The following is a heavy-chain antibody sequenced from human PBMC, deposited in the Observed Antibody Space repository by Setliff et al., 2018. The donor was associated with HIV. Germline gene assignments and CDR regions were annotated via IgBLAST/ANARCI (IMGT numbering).Heavy chain of an antibody. V-gene: IGHV4-30-4*01. CDR2: IYHSGST. Sequence: SETLSLTCTVSGDSINSCDYYWSWIRQPPGKGLEWIGYIYHSGSTHYNPSLNSRVAFSVDTSKNQFSLKLYSGTVADTAFYYCARADSSSWFFATFDIWGQGTMVTVSS. CDR3: ARADSSSWFFATFDI. CDR1: GDSINSCDYY. J-gene: IGHJ3*02. D-gene: IGHD6-13*01.